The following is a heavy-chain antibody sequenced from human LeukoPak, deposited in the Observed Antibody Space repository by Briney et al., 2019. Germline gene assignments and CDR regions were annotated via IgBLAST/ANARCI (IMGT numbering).Heavy chain of an antibody. CDR3: AKDSPYSSGWYYFDY. V-gene: IGHV3-23*01. D-gene: IGHD6-19*01. J-gene: IGHJ4*02. CDR1: GFTFSNYA. Sequence: GGSLRLSCAASGFTFSNYAMTWVRQAPGKGLEWVSAISGSGGSTYYADSVKGRFTISRDNSKNTLYLQMNSLRAEDTAVYYCAKDSPYSSGWYYFDYWGQGTLVTVSS. CDR2: ISGSGGST.